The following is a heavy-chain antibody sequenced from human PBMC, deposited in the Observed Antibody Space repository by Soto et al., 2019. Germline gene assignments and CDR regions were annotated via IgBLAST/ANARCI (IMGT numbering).Heavy chain of an antibody. CDR2: IIPILGIA. D-gene: IGHD2-2*01. J-gene: IGHJ4*02. V-gene: IGHV1-69*02. CDR1: GGTFSSYT. CDR3: ASLHIYWSSTICSTPHDY. Sequence: SVKVSCQASGGTFSSYTISWVRQAPGQGLEWMGRIIPILGIANYAQKFQGRVTLTADKSTSTAYMELSSLRSEDTAVYYCASLHIYWSSTICSTPHDYWGQGTLGTVSS.